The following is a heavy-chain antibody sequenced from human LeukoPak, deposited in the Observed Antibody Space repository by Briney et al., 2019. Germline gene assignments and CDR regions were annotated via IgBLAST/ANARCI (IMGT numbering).Heavy chain of an antibody. CDR2: IYYSGSP. CDR1: GGSISSTTYY. Sequence: SETLSLTCTVSGGSISSTTYYWGWIRQPPGKGLEYIGSIYYSGSPDYNPSLKSRLTISVDRSKNQFSLQLSSVTAADTAIYFCARHAVSGSYYSPLDYWGQGTLVTVSS. CDR3: ARHAVSGSYYSPLDY. V-gene: IGHV4-39*01. D-gene: IGHD3-10*01. J-gene: IGHJ4*02.